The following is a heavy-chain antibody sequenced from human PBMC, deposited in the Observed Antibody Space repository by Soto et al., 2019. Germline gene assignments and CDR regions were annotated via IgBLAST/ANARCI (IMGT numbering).Heavy chain of an antibody. CDR1: GGSISSGDYY. CDR2: IYYSGST. D-gene: IGHD3-10*01. Sequence: SETLSLTCTVSGGSISSGDYYWSWIRQPPGKGLEWIGYIYYSGSTYYNPSLKSRVTISVDTSKNQFSLKLSSVTAADTAVYYCARGRAMVRGVTYDYWGQGTLVTVSS. J-gene: IGHJ4*02. V-gene: IGHV4-30-4*01. CDR3: ARGRAMVRGVTYDY.